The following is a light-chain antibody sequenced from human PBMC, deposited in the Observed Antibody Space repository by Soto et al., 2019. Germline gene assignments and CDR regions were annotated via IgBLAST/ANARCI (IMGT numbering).Light chain of an antibody. CDR2: EVS. V-gene: IGLV2-14*01. CDR3: SSYISSSTFVV. J-gene: IGLJ2*01. Sequence: QSVLTQPASVSGSPGQSITISCTGTSHDVGGYNYVSWHQQHPGKAPKVIITEVSNRPSGVSNRFSGSKSGNTASLTISGLQAEDEADYYCSSYISSSTFVVFGGGTKLTVL. CDR1: SHDVGGYNY.